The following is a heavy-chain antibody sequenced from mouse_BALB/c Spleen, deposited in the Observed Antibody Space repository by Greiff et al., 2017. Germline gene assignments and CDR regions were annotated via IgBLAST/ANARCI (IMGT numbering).Heavy chain of an antibody. D-gene: IGHD1-2*01. V-gene: IGHV2-9*02. Sequence: VKLVESGPGLVAPSQSLSITCTVSGFSLTSYGVHWVRQPPGKGLEWLGVIWAGGSTNYNSALMSRLSISKDNSKSQVFLKMNSLQTDDTAMYYCAREITTALYAMDYWGQGTSVTVSS. CDR2: IWAGGST. CDR3: AREITTALYAMDY. J-gene: IGHJ4*01. CDR1: GFSLTSYG.